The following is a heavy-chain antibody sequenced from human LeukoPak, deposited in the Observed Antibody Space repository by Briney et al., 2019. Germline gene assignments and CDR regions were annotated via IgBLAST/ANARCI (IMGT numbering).Heavy chain of an antibody. Sequence: PGGSLRLSCGASGFXFSSYAMSWVRQAPGKGLEWVSGISASGGSTYYADSVKGRFTISRDNSKNTLYLQMNSLRAEDTAVYYCAKAFTVTRVYNCLDPWGQGTLVTVSS. CDR2: ISASGGST. CDR3: AKAFTVTRVYNCLDP. V-gene: IGHV3-23*01. J-gene: IGHJ5*02. CDR1: GFXFSSYA. D-gene: IGHD4-17*01.